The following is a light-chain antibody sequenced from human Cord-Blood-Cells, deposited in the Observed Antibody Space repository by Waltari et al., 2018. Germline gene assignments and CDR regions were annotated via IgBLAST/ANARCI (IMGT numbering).Light chain of an antibody. Sequence: QSVLTQPPSASGTPGQRVPIPCSGSSSNIGSNYLYWYQQRPGTAPKLLIYRNNQRPSGVPDRFSGSKSGTSASLASSGLRSEDEADYYCAAWDDSLSGWVFGGGTKLTVL. J-gene: IGLJ3*02. CDR1: SSNIGSNY. CDR3: AAWDDSLSGWV. V-gene: IGLV1-47*01. CDR2: RNN.